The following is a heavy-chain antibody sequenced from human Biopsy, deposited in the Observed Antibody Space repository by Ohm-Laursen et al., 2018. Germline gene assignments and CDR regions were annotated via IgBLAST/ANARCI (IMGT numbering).Heavy chain of an antibody. Sequence: SDTLSLTYTVSGGSMGDHYWSWLRQTPGKGLEWLGYIYYTGKTTYNPSLESRITISVDTSKNKFSLQLDSMTAADTAVYYCGRVWLWRGYGMDVWGQGTTVTVSS. J-gene: IGHJ6*02. CDR2: IYYTGKT. V-gene: IGHV4-59*11. D-gene: IGHD6-19*01. CDR3: GRVWLWRGYGMDV. CDR1: GGSMGDHY.